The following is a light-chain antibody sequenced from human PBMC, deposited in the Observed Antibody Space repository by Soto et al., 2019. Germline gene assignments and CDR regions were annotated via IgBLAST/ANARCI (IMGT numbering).Light chain of an antibody. Sequence: QSALTQPASVSGSPGQSITISCTGTSSDVGNYKYASWYQQHPGKAPKPMIYEVSNRPSGVSNRFSGSKSGNTASLTISGLQAEDETDYYCFSYTSSGTYVFGTGTKVTVL. CDR3: FSYTSSGTYV. CDR1: SSDVGNYKY. CDR2: EVS. V-gene: IGLV2-14*01. J-gene: IGLJ1*01.